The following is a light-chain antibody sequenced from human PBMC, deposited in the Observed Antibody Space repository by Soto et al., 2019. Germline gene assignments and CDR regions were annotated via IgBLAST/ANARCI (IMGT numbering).Light chain of an antibody. V-gene: IGKV3-20*01. CDR1: QTVSGSY. J-gene: IGKJ1*01. CDR2: AAS. Sequence: EIVLTQSAGTLSLSPGERATLSCRASQTVSGSYLAWFQQKPGQAPRLLIYAASTRAAGVPDRFTGSGSVTDFSLTINRLEPEDFAVYYCQHYGASPWTFGQGTKVES. CDR3: QHYGASPWT.